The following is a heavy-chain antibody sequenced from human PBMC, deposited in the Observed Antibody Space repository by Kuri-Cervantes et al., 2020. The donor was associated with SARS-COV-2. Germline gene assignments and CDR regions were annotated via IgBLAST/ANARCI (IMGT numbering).Heavy chain of an antibody. CDR2: ISSSSSAI. J-gene: IGHJ4*02. CDR1: GFTFSSYS. Sequence: GESLKISCAASGFTFSSYSMNWVRQAPGKGLEWVSYISSSSSAIYYADSVKGRFTISRDNAKNSLYLQMNSLRDEDTAVYYCAKDSIVVVVPAAKDYWGQGTLVTVSS. V-gene: IGHV3-48*02. D-gene: IGHD2-2*01. CDR3: AKDSIVVVVPAAKDY.